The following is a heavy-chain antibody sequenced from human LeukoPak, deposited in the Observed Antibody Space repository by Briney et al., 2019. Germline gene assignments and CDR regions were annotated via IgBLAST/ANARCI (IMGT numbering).Heavy chain of an antibody. CDR1: GGSISSGSYY. J-gene: IGHJ5*02. D-gene: IGHD1-26*01. V-gene: IGHV4-61*02. CDR3: AKTGSYYLDWFDP. Sequence: PSQTLSLTCTVSGGSISSGSYYWSWIRQPAGKGLEWIGRIYTSGSTNYNPSLKSRVTISVDTSKKQFSLKLSSVTAADTAVYYCAKTGSYYLDWFDPWGQGTLVTVSS. CDR2: IYTSGST.